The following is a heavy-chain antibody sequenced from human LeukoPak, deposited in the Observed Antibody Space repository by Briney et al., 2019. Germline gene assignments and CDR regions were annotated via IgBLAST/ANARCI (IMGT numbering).Heavy chain of an antibody. CDR2: IYYSGST. J-gene: IGHJ4*02. D-gene: IGHD2-15*01. Sequence: PSETLSLTCTVSGGSISSSNYYWGWIRQPPGKGLEWIGSIYYSGSTYYNPSLKSRVTISVDTSKNQFSLKLSSVTAADTAVYYRARHCSGGSCYSYFDYWGQGTLVTVSS. CDR3: ARHCSGGSCYSYFDY. V-gene: IGHV4-39*01. CDR1: GGSISSSNYY.